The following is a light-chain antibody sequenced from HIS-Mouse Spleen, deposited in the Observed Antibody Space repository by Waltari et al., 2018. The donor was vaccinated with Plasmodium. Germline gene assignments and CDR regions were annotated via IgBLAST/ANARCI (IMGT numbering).Light chain of an antibody. CDR3: QQYNNWPPTWT. Sequence: EIVMTQSPATLSVSPGETATLSCRASPSVSSNLAWYQQKPGQARRLLIYGASTRAPGIPARFSGSGSGTEFTLTISSMQSEDFAVYYCQQYNNWPPTWTFGQGTKVEIK. V-gene: IGKV3-15*01. CDR1: PSVSSN. J-gene: IGKJ1*01. CDR2: GAS.